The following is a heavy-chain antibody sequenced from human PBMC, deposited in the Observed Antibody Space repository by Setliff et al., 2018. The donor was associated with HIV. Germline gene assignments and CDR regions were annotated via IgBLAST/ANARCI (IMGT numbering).Heavy chain of an antibody. D-gene: IGHD2-2*01. V-gene: IGHV4-34*01. CDR2: INHNKSS. Sequence: SETLSLTCAVYGESLSDYYWSWIRQPPGKGLEWIGEINHNKSSDYNPSLKSRVTMSVDTSKNQFSLKVKSVTAADTAVYYCARQKKSSSWSPNDYWGQGTLVPVSS. CDR3: ARQKKSSSWSPNDY. CDR1: GESLSDYY. J-gene: IGHJ4*02.